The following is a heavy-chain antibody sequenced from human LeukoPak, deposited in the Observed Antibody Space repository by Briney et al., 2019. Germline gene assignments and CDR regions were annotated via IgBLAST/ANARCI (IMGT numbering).Heavy chain of an antibody. J-gene: IGHJ4*02. CDR3: ARGRSWYPALDY. D-gene: IGHD6-13*01. V-gene: IGHV4-59*01. CDR1: GGSISSYY. CDR2: IYYSGST. Sequence: PSETLSLTCTVSGGSISSYYWSWIRQPPGKGLEWIAYIYYSGSTNYNPSLKSRVTISVDTSKNQFSLKLSSVTAVDTAVYYCARGRSWYPALDYWGQGTLVTVSS.